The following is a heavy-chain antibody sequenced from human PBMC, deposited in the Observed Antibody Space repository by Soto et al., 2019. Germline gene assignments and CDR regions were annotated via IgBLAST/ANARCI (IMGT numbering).Heavy chain of an antibody. D-gene: IGHD3-22*01. J-gene: IGHJ4*02. Sequence: ASVKVSCKASGYTFTSYGISWVRQAPGQGLEWMGWISAYNGNTNYAQKPQGRVTMTTDTSTSTAYMELRSLRSDDTAVYYCARDPINYYDSSGYSRPFDYWGQGTLVTVSS. V-gene: IGHV1-18*01. CDR2: ISAYNGNT. CDR3: ARDPINYYDSSGYSRPFDY. CDR1: GYTFTSYG.